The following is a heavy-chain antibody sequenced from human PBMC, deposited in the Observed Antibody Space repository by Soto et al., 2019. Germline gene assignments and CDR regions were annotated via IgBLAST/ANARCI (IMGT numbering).Heavy chain of an antibody. CDR1: GFTFDDYG. Sequence: SGGSLRLSCAASGFTFDDYGMSLVRQAPGKGLEWVSGINWNGGSTGYADSVKGRFTISRDNAKNTLYLQVNSLRVEDTAVYYCGKVVSDSGSHLQGLDYWGQGTLVTVSS. D-gene: IGHD1-26*01. V-gene: IGHV3-20*04. J-gene: IGHJ4*02. CDR3: GKVVSDSGSHLQGLDY. CDR2: INWNGGST.